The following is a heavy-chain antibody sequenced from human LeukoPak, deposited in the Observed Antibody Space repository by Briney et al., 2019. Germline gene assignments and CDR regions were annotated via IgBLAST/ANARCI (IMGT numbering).Heavy chain of an antibody. Sequence: GASVKVSCKASGYTXTSYYMHCVRQAPGQGLEWMGIINPSGGSTNYAQNFQDRLTMTRDTSTSTVYMELSSLRSEDTAVYYCARSYDSSGYYRMDVWGQGTTVTVSS. V-gene: IGHV1-46*01. CDR3: ARSYDSSGYYRMDV. J-gene: IGHJ6*02. D-gene: IGHD3-22*01. CDR1: GYTXTSYY. CDR2: INPSGGST.